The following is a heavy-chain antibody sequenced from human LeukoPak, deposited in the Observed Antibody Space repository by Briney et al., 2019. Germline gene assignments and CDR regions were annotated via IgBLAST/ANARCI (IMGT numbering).Heavy chain of an antibody. V-gene: IGHV3-23*01. CDR1: GFTFSSYA. Sequence: GGSLRLSCAASGFTFSSYAMSWVRQAPGKGLEWVSAISGSGGSTYYADSVKGRFTISRDNSKNTLYLQMNRLRAEDTAVYYCAKVGYCSSTSCYAGKSFDYWGQGTLVTVSS. CDR2: ISGSGGST. D-gene: IGHD2-2*01. CDR3: AKVGYCSSTSCYAGKSFDY. J-gene: IGHJ4*02.